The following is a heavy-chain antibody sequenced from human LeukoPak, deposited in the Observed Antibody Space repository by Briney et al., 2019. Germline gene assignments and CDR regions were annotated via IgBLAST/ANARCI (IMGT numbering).Heavy chain of an antibody. J-gene: IGHJ4*02. V-gene: IGHV3-30*18. CDR1: GFTFSSYG. CDR2: ISYDGSNK. D-gene: IGHD3-10*01. CDR3: AKGRMVRGVITNIPRLMDY. Sequence: PGRSLRLSCAASGFTFSSYGMHWVRQAPGKGLEWVAVISYDGSNKYYADSVKGRFTISRDNSKNTLYLQMNSLRAEDTAVYYCAKGRMVRGVITNIPRLMDYWGQGTLVTVFS.